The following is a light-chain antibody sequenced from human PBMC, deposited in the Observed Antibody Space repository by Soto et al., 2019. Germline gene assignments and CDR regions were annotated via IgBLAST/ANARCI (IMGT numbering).Light chain of an antibody. Sequence: DIQMTQSPSSLSASVGDRVTITCQASQAISNYLNWYQQKPGKAPKLLIYDASNLEKGVPSRFSGGGSGTDFTFTVSSLQPEDIATYYCQQCDKLPLTFGGGTKVEI. J-gene: IGKJ4*01. CDR3: QQCDKLPLT. V-gene: IGKV1-33*01. CDR1: QAISNY. CDR2: DAS.